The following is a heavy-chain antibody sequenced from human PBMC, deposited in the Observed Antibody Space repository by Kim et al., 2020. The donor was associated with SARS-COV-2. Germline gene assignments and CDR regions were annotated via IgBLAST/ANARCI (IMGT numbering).Heavy chain of an antibody. CDR2: ISSSSSTI. CDR3: ARDFGPEYYDILTGNYYYYGMDV. CDR1: GFTFSSYS. Sequence: GGSLRLSCAASGFTFSSYSMNWVRQAPGKGLEWVSYISSSSSTIYYADSVKGRFTISRDNAKNSLYLQMNSLRDEDTAVYYCARDFGPEYYDILTGNYYYYGMDVWGQGTTVTVSS. D-gene: IGHD3-9*01. V-gene: IGHV3-48*02. J-gene: IGHJ6*02.